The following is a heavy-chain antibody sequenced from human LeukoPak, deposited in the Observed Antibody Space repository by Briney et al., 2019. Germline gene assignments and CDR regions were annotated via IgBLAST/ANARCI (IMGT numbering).Heavy chain of an antibody. V-gene: IGHV1-69*13. CDR1: GYTFMNYA. CDR2: IIPIFGTA. CDR3: ARVGLRIGGYDSPVGYDAFDI. J-gene: IGHJ3*02. Sequence: GASVKVSCKASGYTFMNYAISWVRQAPGQGLEWMGGIIPIFGTANYAQKFQGRVTITADESTSTAYMELSSLRSEDTAVYYCARVGLRIGGYDSPVGYDAFDIWGQGTMVTVSS. D-gene: IGHD5-12*01.